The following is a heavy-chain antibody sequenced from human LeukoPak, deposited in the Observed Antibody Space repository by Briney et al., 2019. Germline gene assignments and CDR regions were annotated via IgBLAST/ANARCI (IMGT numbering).Heavy chain of an antibody. D-gene: IGHD6-19*01. Sequence: GGSLPLCCAAAGFTFSSYAMSGVRQAPGKGLEWVSSISGSGGSTYYAASVKGRFTISRHNSKNTLYLQMNSLRAEDTAVYYCASDSSGWYKGYWGQGTLVTVSS. CDR2: ISGSGGST. CDR1: GFTFSSYA. J-gene: IGHJ4*02. CDR3: ASDSSGWYKGY. V-gene: IGHV3-23*01.